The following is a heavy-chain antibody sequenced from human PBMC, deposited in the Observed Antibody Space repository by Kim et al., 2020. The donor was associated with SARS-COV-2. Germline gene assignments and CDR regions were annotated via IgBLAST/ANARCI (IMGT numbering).Heavy chain of an antibody. D-gene: IGHD2-2*01. Sequence: SETLSRTCTVSGGSISSSSYYWGWIRQPPGKGLEWIGSIYYSGSTYYNPPLKSRVTISVDTSKNQFSLKLSSVTAADTAVYYCARHRASGVVVPAAIRAPLDYWGQGTLVTVSS. CDR3: ARHRASGVVVPAAIRAPLDY. J-gene: IGHJ4*02. V-gene: IGHV4-39*01. CDR1: GGSISSSSYY. CDR2: IYYSGST.